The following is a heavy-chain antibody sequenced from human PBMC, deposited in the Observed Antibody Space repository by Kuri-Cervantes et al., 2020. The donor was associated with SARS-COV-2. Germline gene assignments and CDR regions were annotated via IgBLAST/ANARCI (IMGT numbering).Heavy chain of an antibody. V-gene: IGHV4-61*02. CDR3: ARVWYYYMDV. CDR2: IYTSGST. CDR1: GGSISSGDYY. D-gene: IGHD3-10*01. Sequence: LRLSCTVSGGSISSGDYYWSWIRQPAGKGLEWIGRIYTSGSTNYNPSLKSRVTMSVDTSKNQSSLKLSSVTAADTAVYYCARVWYYYMDVWGKGTTVTVSS. J-gene: IGHJ6*03.